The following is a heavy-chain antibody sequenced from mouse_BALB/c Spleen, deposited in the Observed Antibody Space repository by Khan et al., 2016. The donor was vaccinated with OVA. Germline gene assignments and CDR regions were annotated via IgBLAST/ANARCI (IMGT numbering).Heavy chain of an antibody. CDR1: GFTFSTYG. CDR3: ARVAYYYDSEGFAK. D-gene: IGHD1-1*01. J-gene: IGHJ3*01. V-gene: IGHV5-6*01. Sequence: EVELVESGGDLVEPGGSLKLSCAASGFTFSTYGMSWVRQTPDKRLEWVATISTGGHYTYYPHSVWGRFTIYRDNDKNTLYPQMTSLKSEDTAMFYCARVAYYYDSEGFAKWGQGTLVTVSA. CDR2: ISTGGHYT.